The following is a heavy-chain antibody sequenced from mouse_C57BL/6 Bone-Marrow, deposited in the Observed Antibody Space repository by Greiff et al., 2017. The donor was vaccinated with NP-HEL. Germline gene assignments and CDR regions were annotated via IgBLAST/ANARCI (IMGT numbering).Heavy chain of an antibody. CDR2: IDPSDSET. V-gene: IGHV1-52*01. CDR3: ARPYSNYPYWYFDV. D-gene: IGHD2-5*01. Sequence: QVQLQQPGAELVRPGSSVKLSCKASGYTFTSYWMHWVKQRPIQGLEWIGNIDPSDSETHYNQKFKDKATLTVDKSSSTAYMQLSSLTSEDSAVYYCARPYSNYPYWYFDVWGTGTTVTVSS. J-gene: IGHJ1*03. CDR1: GYTFTSYW.